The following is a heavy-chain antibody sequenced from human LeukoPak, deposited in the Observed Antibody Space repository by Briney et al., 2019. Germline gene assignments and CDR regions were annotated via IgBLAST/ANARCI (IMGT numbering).Heavy chain of an antibody. J-gene: IGHJ3*02. D-gene: IGHD3-22*01. V-gene: IGHV3-20*04. CDR2: INWSGGST. CDR1: GFTLDDYG. CDR3: ARXASYDSSGYQGSTYDAXXI. Sequence: PGGSLRLPCAASGFTLDDYGMSWVRQAPGKGLEGVSGINWSGGSTGYADSVKGRFTILRDNAENSLYLKMNSLRAGDTALYYCARXASYDSSGYQGSTYDAXXIWGXGXXVT.